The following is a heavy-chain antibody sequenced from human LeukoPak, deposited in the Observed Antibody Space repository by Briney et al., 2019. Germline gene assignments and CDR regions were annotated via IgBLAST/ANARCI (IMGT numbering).Heavy chain of an antibody. J-gene: IGHJ4*02. D-gene: IGHD5-18*01. CDR1: GFTFSNAW. CDR2: IKSKTDGGTT. V-gene: IGHV3-15*01. CDR3: TTDRPYTAMVTFDY. Sequence: TGGSLRLSCAASGFTFSNAWMSWVRQAPGKGLEWVGRIKSKTDGGTTDYAAPVKGRFTISRDDSKNTLYLQMNSLKTEDTAVYYCTTDRPYTAMVTFDYWGQGTLVTVSS.